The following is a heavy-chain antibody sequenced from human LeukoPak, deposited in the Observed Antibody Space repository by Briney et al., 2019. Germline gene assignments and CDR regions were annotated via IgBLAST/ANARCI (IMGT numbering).Heavy chain of an antibody. V-gene: IGHV3-66*01. J-gene: IGHJ4*02. Sequence: GGSLGLSCAASGFTVSSNYMSWVRQAPGKGLEWVSVIYSGGSTYYADSVKGRFTISRDNSKNTLYLQMNSLRAEDTAVYYCAKDPGITMVRGVGVDYWGQGTLVTVSS. CDR1: GFTVSSNY. D-gene: IGHD3-10*01. CDR2: IYSGGST. CDR3: AKDPGITMVRGVGVDY.